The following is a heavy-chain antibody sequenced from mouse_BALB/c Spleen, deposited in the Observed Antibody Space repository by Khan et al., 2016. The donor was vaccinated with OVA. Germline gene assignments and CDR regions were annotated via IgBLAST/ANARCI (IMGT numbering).Heavy chain of an antibody. J-gene: IGHJ2*01. D-gene: IGHD1-1*01. CDR3: ARGNCYGYYFDY. Sequence: VQLKQSVPGLVKPSQSLSLTCTLTGYSITSGYAWNWIRQFPGNKLEWMGYIPYSGVTSYTPSLKRRISITRDTSKNQSSLKLNSVTTEDQATYYCARGNCYGYYFDYWGQGNTVTVSS. V-gene: IGHV3-2*02. CDR2: IPYSGVT. CDR1: GYSITSGYA.